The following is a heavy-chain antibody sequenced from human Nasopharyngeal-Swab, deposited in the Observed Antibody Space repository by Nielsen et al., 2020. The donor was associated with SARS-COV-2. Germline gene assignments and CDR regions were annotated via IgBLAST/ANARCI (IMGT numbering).Heavy chain of an antibody. V-gene: IGHV3-30*18. CDR1: GFTFSSYA. J-gene: IGHJ3*02. CDR2: ISYDGSNK. Sequence: GGSLRLSCAASGFTFSSYAMSWVRQAPGKGPEWVAVISYDGSNKYYADSVKGRFTISRDNSKNTLYLQMNSLRAEDTAVYYCAKNGGADIAVVPAAIVSSFDIWGQGTMVTASS. CDR3: AKNGGADIAVVPAAIVSSFDI. D-gene: IGHD2-2*01.